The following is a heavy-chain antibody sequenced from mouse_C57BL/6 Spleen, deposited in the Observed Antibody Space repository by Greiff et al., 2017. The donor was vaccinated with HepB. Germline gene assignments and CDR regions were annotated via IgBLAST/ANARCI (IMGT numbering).Heavy chain of an antibody. J-gene: IGHJ4*01. CDR2: INPSSGYT. Sequence: QVQLQQSGAELARPGASVKMSCKASGYTFTSYTMHWVKQRPGQGLEWIGYINPSSGYTKYNQKFKDKATLTADKSSSTAYMQLSSLTSEDSAVYYCARSYGSGYRDAMDYWGQGTSVTVSS. V-gene: IGHV1-4*01. D-gene: IGHD1-1*01. CDR3: ARSYGSGYRDAMDY. CDR1: GYTFTSYT.